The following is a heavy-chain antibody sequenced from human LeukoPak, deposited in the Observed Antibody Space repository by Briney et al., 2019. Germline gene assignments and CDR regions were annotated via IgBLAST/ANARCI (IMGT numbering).Heavy chain of an antibody. V-gene: IGHV3-53*01. CDR1: GSTVSSNY. D-gene: IGHD6-13*01. Sequence: GGSLRLSCAASGSTVSSNYMSWVRQAPGKGLEWVSVIYSGGSTYYADSVKGRFTISRDNSKNTLYLQMNSLRAEDTAVYYCARTTSSSWYPFDYWGQGTLVTVSS. J-gene: IGHJ4*02. CDR2: IYSGGST. CDR3: ARTTSSSWYPFDY.